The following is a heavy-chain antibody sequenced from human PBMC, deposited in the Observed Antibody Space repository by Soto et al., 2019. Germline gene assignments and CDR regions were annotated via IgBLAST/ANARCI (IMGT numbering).Heavy chain of an antibody. D-gene: IGHD5-18*01. Sequence: SETPSLTCSVSGGSIRSYYWSWIRQSPEKGLEWIGYFYHSGNSNYNPSLKSRVTISVDTSKSQLSLSLRSVTAADTAVYFCARISSVDPYGYVNGGLDVWGQGTTVTVSS. J-gene: IGHJ6*02. CDR1: GGSIRSYY. V-gene: IGHV4-59*01. CDR2: FYHSGNS. CDR3: ARISSVDPYGYVNGGLDV.